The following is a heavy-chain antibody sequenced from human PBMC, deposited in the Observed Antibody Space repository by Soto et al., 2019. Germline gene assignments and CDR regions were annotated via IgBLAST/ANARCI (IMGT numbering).Heavy chain of an antibody. D-gene: IGHD2-2*01. CDR2: FSGSGGNI. CDR1: GFTFSTHA. CDR3: AKDPPWTVGPLAMAV. J-gene: IGHJ6*02. Sequence: PGGSLRLSCVASGFTFSTHAMSWVRQAPGKGLEWVSTFSGSGGNIYYAESVKGRLTISRDDSKNTLYLQMNSLRVEDTAVYYCAKDPPWTVGPLAMAVWGQGTTVTVSS. V-gene: IGHV3-23*01.